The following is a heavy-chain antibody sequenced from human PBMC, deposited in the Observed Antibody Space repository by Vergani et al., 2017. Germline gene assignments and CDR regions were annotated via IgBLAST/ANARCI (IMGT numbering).Heavy chain of an antibody. CDR2: IYYSGST. V-gene: IGHV4-59*01. CDR3: ARDRTGTARYGMDV. Sequence: QVQLQESGPGLVKPSETLSLTCTVSGGSISSYYWSWIRHPPGKGLEWIGYIYYSGSTNYNPSLKSRVTISVDTSKNQFSLKLSSVTAADTAVYYCARDRTGTARYGMDVWGQGTTVTVSS. CDR1: GGSISSYY. D-gene: IGHD1-1*01. J-gene: IGHJ6*02.